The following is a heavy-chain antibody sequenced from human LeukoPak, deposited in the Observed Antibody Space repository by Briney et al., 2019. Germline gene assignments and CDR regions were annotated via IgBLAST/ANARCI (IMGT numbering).Heavy chain of an antibody. Sequence: GGSLRLSCAASGFTFSSYSMNWVRQAPGKGLEWVSSISSSSSHIYYADSVKGRFTISRDNAKNSLYLQMNSLRAEDTAVYYCARVEGGRWYGYWGQGTLVTVSS. CDR2: ISSSSSHI. CDR3: ARVEGGRWYGY. D-gene: IGHD4-23*01. V-gene: IGHV3-21*01. J-gene: IGHJ4*02. CDR1: GFTFSSYS.